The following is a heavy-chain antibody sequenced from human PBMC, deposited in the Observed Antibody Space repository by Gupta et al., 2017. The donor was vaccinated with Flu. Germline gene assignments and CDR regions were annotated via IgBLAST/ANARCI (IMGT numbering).Heavy chain of an antibody. CDR1: GSFSGYY. Sequence: GSFSGYYWSWIRQPPGKGLEWIGEINHSGSTNYNPSLKSRVTISVDTSKNQFSLKLSSVTAADTAVYYCARIAARRTIDYWGQGTLVTVSS. CDR2: INHSGST. CDR3: ARIAARRTIDY. J-gene: IGHJ4*02. V-gene: IGHV4-34*01. D-gene: IGHD6-6*01.